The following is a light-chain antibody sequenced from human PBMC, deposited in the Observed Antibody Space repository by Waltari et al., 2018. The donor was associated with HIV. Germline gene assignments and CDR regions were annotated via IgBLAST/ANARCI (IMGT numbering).Light chain of an antibody. V-gene: IGKV3-15*01. CDR3: HQNDDWPSYT. CDR1: QSISTN. Sequence: EIVMTQSPATLSVSPGERATLSCRASQSISTNLAWYQQKPGQAPRLLIYGASTRATGIPARFSGSGSGTEFTLTISSLQSEDFAVYYCHQNDDWPSYTFGQGTKLEIK. J-gene: IGKJ2*01. CDR2: GAS.